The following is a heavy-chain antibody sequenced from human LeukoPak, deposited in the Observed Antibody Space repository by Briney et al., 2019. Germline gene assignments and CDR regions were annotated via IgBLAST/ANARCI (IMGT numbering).Heavy chain of an antibody. J-gene: IGHJ4*02. CDR1: GGSISSYY. V-gene: IGHV4-59*08. Sequence: SETLSLTCTVSGGSISSYYWSWIRQPPGKGLEWIGYIYYSGSTNYNPSLKSRATISVDTSKNQFSLRLSSVTAADTAVYYCARQVGATSTSYFDYWGQGTLVTVSS. CDR2: IYYSGST. CDR3: ARQVGATSTSYFDY. D-gene: IGHD1-26*01.